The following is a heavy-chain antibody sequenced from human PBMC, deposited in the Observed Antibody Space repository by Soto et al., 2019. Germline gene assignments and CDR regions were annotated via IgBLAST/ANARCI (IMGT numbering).Heavy chain of an antibody. CDR2: IYPGDSDT. V-gene: IGHV5-51*01. CDR3: ARLSAYYDFWSGYYRAFDI. CDR1: GYSFTSYW. J-gene: IGHJ3*02. Sequence: GESLKISCKGSGYSFTSYWIGWVRQMPGKGLEWMGIIYPGDSDTRYSPSFQGQVTISADKSISTAYLQRSSLKASDTAMYYCARLSAYYDFWSGYYRAFDIWGQGTMVTVSS. D-gene: IGHD3-3*01.